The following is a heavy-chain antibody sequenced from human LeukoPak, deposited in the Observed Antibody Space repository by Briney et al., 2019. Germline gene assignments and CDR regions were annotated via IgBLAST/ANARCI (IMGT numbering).Heavy chain of an antibody. D-gene: IGHD3-16*01. CDR3: ARAMSTFGGVRNYFDS. J-gene: IGHJ4*02. Sequence: PGGSLRLSCAASGFTFDDYAMHWVRHAPGKGLEWISFVSISSGTIYYADSVNGRFRISRDNAKSSLDLEMNSLRAEDTAVYYCARAMSTFGGVRNYFDSWGQGTLVTVYS. V-gene: IGHV3-48*04. CDR2: VSISSGTI. CDR1: GFTFDDYA.